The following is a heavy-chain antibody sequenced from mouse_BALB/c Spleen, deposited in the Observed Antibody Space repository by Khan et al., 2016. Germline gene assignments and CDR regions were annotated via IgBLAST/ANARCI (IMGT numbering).Heavy chain of an antibody. CDR2: ISSGGGYT. Sequence: EVELVESGGDLVKPGGSLKLSCAASGFTFSTYGMSWVRQSPDKRLEWVATISSGGGYTYYPDSLKGRVIISRDNAKNTLYLQMSSLKSEDTAMYYCARRIYYDYENYAMDYWGQGTSVTVSS. CDR3: ARRIYYDYENYAMDY. V-gene: IGHV5-6*01. J-gene: IGHJ4*01. CDR1: GFTFSTYG. D-gene: IGHD2-4*01.